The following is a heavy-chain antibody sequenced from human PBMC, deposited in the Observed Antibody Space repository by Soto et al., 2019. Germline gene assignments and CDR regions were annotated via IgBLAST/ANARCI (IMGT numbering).Heavy chain of an antibody. Sequence: QVQLVQSAAEVKKPGASVKVSRKVSGYSLTDVAIHWVRQIPEKGLEWMGGFDPEDGATIYAQKFQGRVTMTEDTSTDTAYLELSSLRSEDTAIYYCAGELIEVTMTDYWGQGTLVTVSS. D-gene: IGHD1-1*01. V-gene: IGHV1-24*01. CDR2: FDPEDGAT. CDR3: AGELIEVTMTDY. J-gene: IGHJ4*02. CDR1: GYSLTDVA.